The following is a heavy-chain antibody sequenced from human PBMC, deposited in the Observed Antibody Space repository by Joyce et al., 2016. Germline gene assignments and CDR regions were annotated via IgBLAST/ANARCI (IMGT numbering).Heavy chain of an antibody. CDR2: SNTDGSST. V-gene: IGHV3-74*03. CDR1: GFSFSGYW. D-gene: IGHD6-6*01. J-gene: IGHJ5*02. Sequence: EVQLVESGGALVQPGGSLRLSCAASGFSFSGYWIHWVRQAPGKGLVWVSSSNTDGSSTMFADSVKGRFTISRDNAKNTVYLQMNSLRAEDTAVYYCVRGISARPGGPNWFDPWGQGTLVTVSS. CDR3: VRGISARPGGPNWFDP.